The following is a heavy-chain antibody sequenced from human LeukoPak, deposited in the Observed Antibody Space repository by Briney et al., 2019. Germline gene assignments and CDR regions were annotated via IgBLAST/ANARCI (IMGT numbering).Heavy chain of an antibody. V-gene: IGHV3-33*03. CDR3: AKECSSGWLESFDY. Sequence: GGSLRLSCTTSGFTFSHYAMHWVRQAPGKGLEWVAVIWNDGSDKYYGDSVKGRFTISRDNSKNTLYLQMNSLRAEDTAVYYCAKECSSGWLESFDYWGQGTLVTVSS. J-gene: IGHJ4*02. CDR2: IWNDGSDK. CDR1: GFTFSHYA. D-gene: IGHD6-19*01.